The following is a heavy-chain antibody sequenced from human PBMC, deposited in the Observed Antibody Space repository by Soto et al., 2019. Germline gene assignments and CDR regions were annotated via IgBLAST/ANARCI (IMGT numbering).Heavy chain of an antibody. J-gene: IGHJ5*02. Sequence: ASVKVSCKASGYTFTSYYMNWVRQAPGQGLEWLGIINPSGGYTTYAQRFLGRVTMTSDTSTSTVHMELGSLTSEDTAVYYCARVDSSSLRLVTANHLEFYNWFDPWGQGTLVTVS. V-gene: IGHV1-46*01. CDR1: GYTFTSYY. CDR3: ARVDSSSLRLVTANHLEFYNWFDP. D-gene: IGHD2-21*02. CDR2: INPSGGYT.